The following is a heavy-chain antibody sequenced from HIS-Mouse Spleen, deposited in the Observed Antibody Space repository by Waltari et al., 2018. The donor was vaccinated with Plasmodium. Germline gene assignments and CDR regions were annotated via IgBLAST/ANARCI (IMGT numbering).Heavy chain of an antibody. D-gene: IGHD6-13*01. CDR2: INSEGSST. CDR3: ARTIAVVGTGDALDI. V-gene: IGHV3-74*01. J-gene: IGHJ3*02. CDR1: GFTFSSYW. Sequence: EVQLVESGGGLVQPGGSLRLSCAASGFTFSSYWMHWVRQAPGKGLGWVARINSEGSSTRYADSGKGRFTISRDNAKNTLYRQMNSLRAEDTAVYYCARTIAVVGTGDALDIWGQGTMVTVSS.